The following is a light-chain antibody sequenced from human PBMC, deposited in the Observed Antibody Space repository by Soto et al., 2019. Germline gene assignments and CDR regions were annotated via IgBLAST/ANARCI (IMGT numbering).Light chain of an antibody. CDR2: AAS. CDR1: QSITSY. CDR3: QQSYSTLYT. J-gene: IGKJ2*01. Sequence: DIPMTQSPSSLSASVGDRVTITCRASQSITSYLNWYQQKPGKAPKLLIYAASSLQSGVPSRFSGSGSGTDFTLTISSLQPEDFATYYCQQSYSTLYTFGHGTNLEIK. V-gene: IGKV1-39*01.